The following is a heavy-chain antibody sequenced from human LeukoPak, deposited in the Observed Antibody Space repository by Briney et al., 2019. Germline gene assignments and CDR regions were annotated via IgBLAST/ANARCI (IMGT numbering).Heavy chain of an antibody. D-gene: IGHD3-3*01. J-gene: IGHJ5*02. V-gene: IGHV3-23*01. CDR2: ISESGDDT. CDR1: GFTFSNFA. Sequence: GGSLRLSCAASGFTFSNFAMNWVRQAPGKGLEWVSSISESGDDTAYADSVKGRFIISRDNSKNTVYLQMDSLRAEDTAVYYCARSYTHYDFWSGYTYQNYFDPWGQGTLVTVSS. CDR3: ARSYTHYDFWSGYTYQNYFDP.